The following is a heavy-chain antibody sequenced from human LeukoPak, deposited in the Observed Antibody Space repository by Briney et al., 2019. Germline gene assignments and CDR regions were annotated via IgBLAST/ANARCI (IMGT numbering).Heavy chain of an antibody. J-gene: IGHJ5*02. CDR2: IFYTGST. D-gene: IGHD2/OR15-2a*01. V-gene: IGHV4-38-2*02. Sequence: PSETLSLTCTASGYSISSGYYWGWIRQPPGGGLEWIGSIFYTGSTNYNPSLKSRVTLSVDTSKNHFSLNLSSVTAADTAVYYCVRGRSISDRWGQGIPVTVSS. CDR3: VRGRSISDR. CDR1: GYSISSGYY.